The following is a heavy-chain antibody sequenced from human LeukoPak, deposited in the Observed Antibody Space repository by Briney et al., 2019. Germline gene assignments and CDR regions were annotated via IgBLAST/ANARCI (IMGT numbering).Heavy chain of an antibody. CDR2: IYYSGST. J-gene: IGHJ1*01. Sequence: PSGTLSLTCAVSGGSISSNNWWSWVRQPPGKGLEWIGSIYYSGSTYYNPSLKSRVTISVDTSKNQFSLKLSSVTAADTAVYYCARHRSPLESFHHWGQGTLVTVSS. CDR1: GGSISSNNW. V-gene: IGHV4-4*02. CDR3: ARHRSPLESFHH. D-gene: IGHD3-3*01.